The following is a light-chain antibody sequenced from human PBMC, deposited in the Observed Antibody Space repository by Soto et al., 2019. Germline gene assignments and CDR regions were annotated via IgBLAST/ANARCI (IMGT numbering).Light chain of an antibody. J-gene: IGKJ2*01. CDR1: QDISNY. V-gene: IGKV1-33*01. CDR3: QQYDNPPYT. CDR2: DAS. Sequence: DIQMTQSPSSLSASVGDRVTITCQASQDISNYLNWYQQKPGKAPKLLIYDASNLETGVPSRFSGSGSGTDFTLTISSLQPDDIATYYCQQYDNPPYTFGQGTKLEIK.